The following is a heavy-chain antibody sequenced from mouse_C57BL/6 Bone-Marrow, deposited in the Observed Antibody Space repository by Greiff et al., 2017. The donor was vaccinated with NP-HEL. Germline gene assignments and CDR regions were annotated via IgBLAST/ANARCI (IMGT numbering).Heavy chain of an antibody. J-gene: IGHJ1*03. Sequence: VQLQESGAELVRPGASVKLSCKASGYTFTSYGISWVKQRTGQGLEWIGEIYPRSGNTYYNEKFKGKATLTADKSSSTAYMELRSLTSEDSAVYFCAKPTTTRARWYFDVGGTGTAVTVTS. CDR3: AKPTTTRARWYFDV. CDR2: IYPRSGNT. CDR1: GYTFTSYG. D-gene: IGHD3-1*01. V-gene: IGHV1-81*01.